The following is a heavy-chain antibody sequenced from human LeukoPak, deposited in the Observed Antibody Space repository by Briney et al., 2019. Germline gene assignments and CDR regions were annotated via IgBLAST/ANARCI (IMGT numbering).Heavy chain of an antibody. V-gene: IGHV3-53*01. CDR3: ASRPRDAAALGY. CDR2: IYSDDST. CDR1: GFTVSGVY. D-gene: IGHD6-13*01. J-gene: IGHJ4*02. Sequence: GGSLRLSCVASGFTVSGVYMSWVRQAPGQGLDWVSVIYSDDSTYYADSVKGRFTISRDNSKNTLNLQTNSLRAEDTAVYYCASRPRDAAALGYWGQGTLVTVSS.